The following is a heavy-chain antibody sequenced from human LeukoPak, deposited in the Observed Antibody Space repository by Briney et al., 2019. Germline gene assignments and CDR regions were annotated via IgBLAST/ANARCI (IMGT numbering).Heavy chain of an antibody. CDR3: ARDIDHPEPGPKQSSYYYYMDV. CDR1: GFTFSSYA. CDR2: ISGSGGST. J-gene: IGHJ6*03. D-gene: IGHD1/OR15-1a*01. Sequence: PGGSLRLSCAASGFTFSSYAMSWVRQAPGKGLEWVSAISGSGGSTYYADSVKGRFTISRDNSKNTLYLQMNSLRAEDTALYYCARDIDHPEPGPKQSSYYYYMDVWGKGTTVTVSS. V-gene: IGHV3-23*01.